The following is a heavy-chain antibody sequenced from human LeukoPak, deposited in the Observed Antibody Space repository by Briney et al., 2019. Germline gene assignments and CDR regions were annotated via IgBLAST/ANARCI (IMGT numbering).Heavy chain of an antibody. CDR2: INHSGST. Sequence: SETLSLTCAVYGGSFSGYYWSWIRQPPGKGLEWIGEINHSGSTNYNPSLKSRVTISVDTSKNQFSLKLSSVTAADTAVYYCARENTSLWFGEREPFDYWGQGTLVTVSS. J-gene: IGHJ4*02. V-gene: IGHV4-34*01. D-gene: IGHD3-10*01. CDR1: GGSFSGYY. CDR3: ARENTSLWFGEREPFDY.